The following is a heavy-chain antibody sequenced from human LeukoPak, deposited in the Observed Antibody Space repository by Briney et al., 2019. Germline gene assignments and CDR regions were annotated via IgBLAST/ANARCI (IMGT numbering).Heavy chain of an antibody. D-gene: IGHD6-13*01. Sequence: GGSLRLSCAASGFTFSSYAMDWVRQAPGKGLEWVACISYDGSNKYYADSVKGRFTISRDNSKNTLYLQMNSLRAEDTAVYYCASDPDSSSWYAWSYYYYGMDVWGQGTTVTVSS. V-gene: IGHV3-30-3*01. CDR1: GFTFSSYA. CDR2: ISYDGSNK. J-gene: IGHJ6*02. CDR3: ASDPDSSSWYAWSYYYYGMDV.